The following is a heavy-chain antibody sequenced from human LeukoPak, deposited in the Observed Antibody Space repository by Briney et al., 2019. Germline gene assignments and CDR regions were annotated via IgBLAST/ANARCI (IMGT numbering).Heavy chain of an antibody. CDR2: INAGNGNT. CDR3: ARDDIVVVQAYYYYYGMDV. CDR1: GYTFTIYA. Sequence: ASVKVSCTASGYTFTIYAMHWVRQAPGQRLEWMGWINAGNGNTKYSQKFQGRVTITRDTSASTAYMELSSLRSEDTAVYYCARDDIVVVQAYYYYYGMDVWGQGTTVTVSS. D-gene: IGHD2-2*01. V-gene: IGHV1-3*01. J-gene: IGHJ6*02.